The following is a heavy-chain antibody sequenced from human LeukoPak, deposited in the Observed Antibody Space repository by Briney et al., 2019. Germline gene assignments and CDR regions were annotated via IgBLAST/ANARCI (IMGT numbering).Heavy chain of an antibody. CDR3: ARDIRWYFDL. CDR1: GGSISSYY. J-gene: IGHJ2*01. CDR2: IYYSGST. Sequence: SETLSLTCTVSGGSISSYYWSWIRQPPGKGLEWIGYIYYSGSTNYNPSLKSRVTISVATSKNQFSLKLSSVTAADTAVYYCARDIRWYFDLWGRGTLVTVSS. D-gene: IGHD2-21*01. V-gene: IGHV4-59*01.